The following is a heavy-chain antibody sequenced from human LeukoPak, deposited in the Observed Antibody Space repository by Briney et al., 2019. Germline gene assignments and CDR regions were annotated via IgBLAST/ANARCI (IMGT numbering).Heavy chain of an antibody. V-gene: IGHV4-61*02. CDR3: ARDLNRGPFDY. D-gene: IGHD1-14*01. CDR1: GGSISSGSYY. CDR2: IYTSGST. J-gene: IGHJ4*02. Sequence: SETLSLTXTVSGGSISSGSYYWSWIRQPAGEGLEWIGRIYTSGSTNYNPSLKSRVTISVDTSKNQFSLKLSSVTAADTAVYYCARDLNRGPFDYWGQGTLVTVSS.